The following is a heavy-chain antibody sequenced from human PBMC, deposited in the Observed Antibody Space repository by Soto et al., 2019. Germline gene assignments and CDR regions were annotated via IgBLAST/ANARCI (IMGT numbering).Heavy chain of an antibody. Sequence: PGGSLRLSCVVSAFTFRTTWMHWVRQAPGKGLVWASRIDADDSSATYADSVKGRFTISRDNSKNTLYLQMNSLRPEDTAVYYCARDYYYSVDVWGQGTSVTVSS. V-gene: IGHV3-74*03. CDR2: IDADDSSA. J-gene: IGHJ6*02. CDR1: AFTFRTTW. D-gene: IGHD3-10*01. CDR3: ARDYYYSVDV.